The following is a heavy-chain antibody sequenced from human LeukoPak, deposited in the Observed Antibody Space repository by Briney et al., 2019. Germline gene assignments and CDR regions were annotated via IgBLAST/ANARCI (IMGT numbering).Heavy chain of an antibody. CDR3: AREIEGIVPFDY. V-gene: IGHV4-59*01. J-gene: IGHJ4*02. Sequence: SETLSLTCTVSGGSISSYYWSWIRQPPGKGLEWIGYIYYSGSTNYNPSLKSRVTISVDTSKNQFSLKLSSVTAADTAVYYCAREIEGIVPFDYWGQGTLVTVSS. CDR2: IYYSGST. CDR1: GGSISSYY. D-gene: IGHD1-26*01.